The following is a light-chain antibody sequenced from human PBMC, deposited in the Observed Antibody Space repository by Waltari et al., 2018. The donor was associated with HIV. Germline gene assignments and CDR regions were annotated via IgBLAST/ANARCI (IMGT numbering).Light chain of an antibody. Sequence: QSALTQPASVSGSPGQSITLSCNGTSSDIGGYDSVSWYQQYPGKAPKLIIFGVTNRPSGVSTRFSGSKSGNMASLTISGLQAEDEADYYCTSYTSISPLAIFGGGTQVTVL. CDR1: SSDIGGYDS. V-gene: IGLV2-14*01. CDR3: TSYTSISPLAI. J-gene: IGLJ7*01. CDR2: GVT.